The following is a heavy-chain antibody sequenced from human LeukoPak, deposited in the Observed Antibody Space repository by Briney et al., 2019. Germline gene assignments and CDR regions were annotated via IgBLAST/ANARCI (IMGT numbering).Heavy chain of an antibody. V-gene: IGHV3-33*01. D-gene: IGHD4-23*01. Sequence: GRSLRLSCAASGFTFNSYDMHWIRQAPGKGLDWVALIWYDGSNKYYPDSVKGRFTISRDNSKNTLYLQMNSLRDEDTPVYYFARYVGGGNTGGFDYWRQGALVSVSS. J-gene: IGHJ4*02. CDR3: ARYVGGGNTGGFDY. CDR2: IWYDGSNK. CDR1: GFTFNSYD.